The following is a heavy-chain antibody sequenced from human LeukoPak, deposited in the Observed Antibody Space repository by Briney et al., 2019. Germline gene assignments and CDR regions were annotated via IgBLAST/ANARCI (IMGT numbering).Heavy chain of an antibody. Sequence: REASVKVSCKASGYTFTSYYMHWVRQAPGQGLEWMGIINPSGGSTSYAQKFQGRVTMTRDTSTSTVYMELSSLRSEDTAVYYCAKRRGSGYDLDYWGQGTLVTVSS. CDR3: AKRRGSGYDLDY. J-gene: IGHJ4*02. CDR1: GYTFTSYY. CDR2: INPSGGST. D-gene: IGHD5-12*01. V-gene: IGHV1-46*01.